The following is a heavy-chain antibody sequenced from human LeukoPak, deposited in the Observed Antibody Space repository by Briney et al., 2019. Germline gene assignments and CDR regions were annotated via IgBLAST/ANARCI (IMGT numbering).Heavy chain of an antibody. V-gene: IGHV1-8*03. CDR1: GYTFTSYD. CDR3: ATDGAFRGEDY. J-gene: IGHJ4*02. Sequence: GASVKVSCKASGYTFTSYDINWVRQATGQGLEWMGWMNPNSGNTGYAQKFQGRVTITRNTSISTAYMELSSLRSEDTAVYYCATDGAFRGEDYWGQGTLVTVSS. CDR2: MNPNSGNT. D-gene: IGHD3-10*01.